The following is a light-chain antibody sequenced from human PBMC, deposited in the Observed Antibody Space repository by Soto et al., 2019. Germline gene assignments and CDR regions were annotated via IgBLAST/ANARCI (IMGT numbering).Light chain of an antibody. CDR3: QQRSKWRT. J-gene: IGKJ1*01. V-gene: IGKV3-11*01. CDR2: DAS. Sequence: EIVLTQSPATLSLSPGERATLSCRAIQSVSGFLAWFQQKPGQAPRLLIYDASKRATGLPARFSGSGFGTDYTLTISSLEPEDFAVYYCQQRSKWRTFGQGTKVDIK. CDR1: QSVSGF.